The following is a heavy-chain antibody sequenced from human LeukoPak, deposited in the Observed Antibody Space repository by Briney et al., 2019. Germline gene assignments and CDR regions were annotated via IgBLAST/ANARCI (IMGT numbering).Heavy chain of an antibody. D-gene: IGHD6-13*01. J-gene: IGHJ4*02. Sequence: PGGSLRLSCVVSGFTVSSNYMSWVRQAPGKGLEWVSVIYSGGSTYYADSVKGRFTISRDNSKNTLYLQMNSLRAEDTAVYYCARGQFIAAAGTVDYWGQGTLVTVSS. CDR1: GFTVSSNY. CDR2: IYSGGST. CDR3: ARGQFIAAAGTVDY. V-gene: IGHV3-66*01.